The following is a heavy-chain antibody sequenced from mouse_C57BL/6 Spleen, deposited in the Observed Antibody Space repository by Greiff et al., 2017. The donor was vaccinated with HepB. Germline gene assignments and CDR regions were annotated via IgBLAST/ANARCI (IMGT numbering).Heavy chain of an antibody. CDR2: IDPSDSYT. Sequence: VQLQQPGAELVKPGASVKLSCKASGYTFTSYWMQWVKQRPGQGLEWIGEIDPSDSYTNYNQKFKGKATLTVDTSSSPAYMQLSSLTSEDSAVYYCARRGYDYAAWFAYWGQGTLVTVSA. V-gene: IGHV1-50*01. J-gene: IGHJ3*01. D-gene: IGHD2-4*01. CDR1: GYTFTSYW. CDR3: ARRGYDYAAWFAY.